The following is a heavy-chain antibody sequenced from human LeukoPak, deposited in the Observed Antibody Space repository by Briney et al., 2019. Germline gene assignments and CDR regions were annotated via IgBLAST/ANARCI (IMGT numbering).Heavy chain of an antibody. D-gene: IGHD6-13*01. V-gene: IGHV4-34*01. CDR1: GGSFSGYY. CDR3: ARSASSSWYYFDY. J-gene: IGHJ4*02. Sequence: PSETLSLTCAVDGGSFSGYYWSWIRQPPGKGLEWIGEINHSGSTNYNPSLKSRVTISVDTSKIQFSLKLSSVTAADTAVYYCARSASSSWYYFDYWGQGTLVTVSS. CDR2: INHSGST.